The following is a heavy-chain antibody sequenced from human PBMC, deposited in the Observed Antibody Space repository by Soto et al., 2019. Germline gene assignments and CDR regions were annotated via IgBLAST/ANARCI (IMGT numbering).Heavy chain of an antibody. V-gene: IGHV4-4*02. Sequence: QVQLQESGPGLVKPSGTLSLTCAVSGGSISSSNWWSWVRQPPGKGLEWIGEIYHSGSTNYNPSLKSRVTISVDKSKNQFSLKLSSVTAADTAVYYCAREEELELAAASYYYYGMDVWGQGTTVTVSS. CDR2: IYHSGST. CDR1: GGSISSSNW. D-gene: IGHD1-7*01. CDR3: AREEELELAAASYYYYGMDV. J-gene: IGHJ6*02.